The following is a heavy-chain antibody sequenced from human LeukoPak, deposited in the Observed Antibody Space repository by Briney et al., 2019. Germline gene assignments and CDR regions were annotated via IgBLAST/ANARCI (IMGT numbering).Heavy chain of an antibody. Sequence: GESLKISCKGSGYSFTSYWIGWVRQMPGKGLEWMGIIYPGDSDTRYSPSFQGQVTISADKSISTAYLQWSSLKASDTAMYYCARNPYYYDSSGYLADYWGQGTLVTVSS. J-gene: IGHJ4*02. CDR1: GYSFTSYW. CDR2: IYPGDSDT. D-gene: IGHD3-22*01. V-gene: IGHV5-51*01. CDR3: ARNPYYYDSSGYLADY.